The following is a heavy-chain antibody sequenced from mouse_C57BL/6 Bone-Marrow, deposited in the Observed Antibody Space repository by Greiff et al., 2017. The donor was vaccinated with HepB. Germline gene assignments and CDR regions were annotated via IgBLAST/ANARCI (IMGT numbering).Heavy chain of an antibody. V-gene: IGHV5-15*01. J-gene: IGHJ4*01. D-gene: IGHD1-1*01. Sequence: EVQVVESGGGLVQPGGSLKLSCAASGFTFSDYGMAWVRQAPRKGPEWVAFISNLAYSIYYADTVTGRFTISRENAKNTLYLEMSSLRSEDTAMYYCARHDYYGSSHAMDYWGQGTSVTVSS. CDR3: ARHDYYGSSHAMDY. CDR1: GFTFSDYG. CDR2: ISNLAYSI.